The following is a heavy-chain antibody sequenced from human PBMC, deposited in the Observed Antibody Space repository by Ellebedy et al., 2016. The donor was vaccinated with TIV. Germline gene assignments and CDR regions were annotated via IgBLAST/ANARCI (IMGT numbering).Heavy chain of an antibody. J-gene: IGHJ6*02. CDR2: IYHSGTT. CDR1: GDSTSYFY. CDR3: ARDQVVRGGYHGMDV. V-gene: IGHV4-59*06. Sequence: SETLSLXXTVSGDSTSYFYYNWIRQPPGKGLEWIGYIYHSGTTYYNPSLKSRVNISVDTSKNQVSLRLRSVTAADTAVYYCARDQVVRGGYHGMDVWGQGTTVTVSS. D-gene: IGHD3-10*01.